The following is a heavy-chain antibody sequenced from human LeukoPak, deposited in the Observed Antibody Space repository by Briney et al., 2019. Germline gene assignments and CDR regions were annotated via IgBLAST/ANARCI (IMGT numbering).Heavy chain of an antibody. V-gene: IGHV3-23*01. CDR2: INGRGDNT. D-gene: IGHD2/OR15-2a*01. J-gene: IGHJ5*02. Sequence: PGGSLRLSCAASGVIISSYAMSWVRQARGKGLEGVSAINGRGDNTYYAALVKGRFSISRDNSKSTVYLQMNSLRTEDTAVYYCAKDRVSPGFNWFDPWGQGTLVTVSS. CDR3: AKDRVSPGFNWFDP. CDR1: GVIISSYA.